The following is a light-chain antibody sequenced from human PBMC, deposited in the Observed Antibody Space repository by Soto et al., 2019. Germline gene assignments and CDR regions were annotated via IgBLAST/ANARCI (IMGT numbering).Light chain of an antibody. J-gene: IGLJ1*01. CDR1: SSDVGGYNY. Sequence: QSAPTQPDSVSGSPGQSITISCTGTSSDVGGYNYVSWYQQHPGKAPKLMIYEVSNRSSGVSNRFSGSKSVNTASLTISGLQAEDEADYYCSSYTSSDTYVFGTGTKLTVL. CDR2: EVS. V-gene: IGLV2-14*01. CDR3: SSYTSSDTYV.